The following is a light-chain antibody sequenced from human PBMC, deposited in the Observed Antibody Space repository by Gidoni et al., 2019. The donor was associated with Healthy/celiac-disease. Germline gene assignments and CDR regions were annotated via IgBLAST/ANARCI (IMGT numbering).Light chain of an antibody. Sequence: QPALTQPPSASGSPGQSVTISCTGTSMDVGGYNYVSWYQQHPGKAPNLMIYEVSTRPAGVPVRFSGSKSGNTASLTVSGLQAEDEADYYCSSYAGSNNFDVVFGGGTKLTVL. V-gene: IGLV2-8*01. CDR2: EVS. CDR3: SSYAGSNNFDVV. J-gene: IGLJ2*01. CDR1: SMDVGGYNY.